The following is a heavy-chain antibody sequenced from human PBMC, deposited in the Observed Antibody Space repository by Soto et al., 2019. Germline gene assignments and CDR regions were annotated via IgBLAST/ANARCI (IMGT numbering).Heavy chain of an antibody. V-gene: IGHV1-18*01. D-gene: IGHD1-7*01. J-gene: IGHJ3*02. Sequence: QVQLVQSGAEVKKPGASVQVSCKASGYTFTSYGISWVRKAPGQGLEWMGWISAYNGNTNYAQKLQGRVTMTTDTSTSTAYMELRSLRSDDTAVYYCARDDAFGRNLNYGAFYIWGQGTMVTVSS. CDR3: ARDDAFGRNLNYGAFYI. CDR1: GYTFTSYG. CDR2: ISAYNGNT.